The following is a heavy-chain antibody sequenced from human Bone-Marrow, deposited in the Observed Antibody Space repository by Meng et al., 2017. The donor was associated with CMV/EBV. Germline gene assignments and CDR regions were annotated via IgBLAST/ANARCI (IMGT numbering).Heavy chain of an antibody. CDR1: GFSINNYW. V-gene: IGHV3-7*01. J-gene: IGHJ6*02. CDR3: ARGNYDPPRGYYYYYGMAV. D-gene: IGHD3-3*01. Sequence: GGSLRLSCAASGFSINNYWMSWARQAPGKGLEWVATINPDEGEKYYVDSVRGRFTISRDNAKNSAHLQMNNLRVEDTAVYYCARGNYDPPRGYYYYYGMAVWGQRHTV. CDR2: INPDEGEK.